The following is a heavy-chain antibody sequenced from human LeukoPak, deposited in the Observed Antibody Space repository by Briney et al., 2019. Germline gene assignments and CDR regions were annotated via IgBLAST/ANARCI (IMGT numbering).Heavy chain of an antibody. D-gene: IGHD7-27*01. CDR2: IYNNGRT. CDR3: AREANWGFGWFDP. CDR1: GDSVSGPNYY. Sequence: SETLSLTCTVSGDSVSGPNYYWNWIRQPPGKGLEWIGYIYNNGRTYYNPSLKSRVTISVDRSKNQFSLKLSSVTAADTAVYYCAREANWGFGWFDPWGQGTLVTVSS. J-gene: IGHJ5*02. V-gene: IGHV4-61*01.